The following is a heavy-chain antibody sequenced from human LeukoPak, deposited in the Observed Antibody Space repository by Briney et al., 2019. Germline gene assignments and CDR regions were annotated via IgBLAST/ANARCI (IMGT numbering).Heavy chain of an antibody. V-gene: IGHV3-21*01. J-gene: IGHJ4*02. CDR3: ARDEGYSFDY. D-gene: IGHD2-15*01. CDR2: ISRNGTYI. Sequence: GGSLRLSCAASGFTFSSYIMHWVRQAPGKGLEWVSSISRNGTYIHYADSVKGRFTISRDNAKQSLYLQMSSLRAEDTAVYYCARDEGYSFDYWGQGTLVTVSS. CDR1: GFTFSSYI.